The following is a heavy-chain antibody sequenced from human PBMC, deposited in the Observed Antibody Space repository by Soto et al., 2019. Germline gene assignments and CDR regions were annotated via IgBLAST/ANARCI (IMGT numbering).Heavy chain of an antibody. CDR1: GGSFSGYY. CDR3: AREKPYSSSWYHDY. D-gene: IGHD6-13*01. Sequence: QVQLQQWGAGRLKPSETLSLTCAVYGGSFSGYYWRWIRQPPGTGLEWIGEINHSGSTNYNPSLKRRVTISVDTSKNQFSLKLSSVTAGDTAVYYCAREKPYSSSWYHDYWGQGTLVTVSS. J-gene: IGHJ4*02. V-gene: IGHV4-34*01. CDR2: INHSGST.